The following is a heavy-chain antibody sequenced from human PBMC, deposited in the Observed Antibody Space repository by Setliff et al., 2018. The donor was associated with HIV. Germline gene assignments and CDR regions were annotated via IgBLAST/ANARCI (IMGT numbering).Heavy chain of an antibody. Sequence: ASVKVSCKTFGNNIDRYGISWVRQAPGQGLEWMGGIIPMFRASNFAQNFQGRVTFTADDSTTTVYMEISSLRFEDTAIYYCARVPEVPISGLITSWGAFDFWGQGTMVTVS. J-gene: IGHJ3*01. D-gene: IGHD2-2*01. CDR2: IIPMFRAS. V-gene: IGHV1-69*13. CDR3: ARVPEVPISGLITSWGAFDF. CDR1: GNNIDRYG.